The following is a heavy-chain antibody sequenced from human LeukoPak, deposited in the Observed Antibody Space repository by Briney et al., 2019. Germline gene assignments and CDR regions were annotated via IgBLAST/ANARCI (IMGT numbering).Heavy chain of an antibody. Sequence: KASETLSLTCAVYGGSFSDYYWSWIRQPPGKGLEWIAEINHSGRTNYNPSLKSRVTISVDTSKNQFSLKLSSVTAADTAVYYCASHPNRGAPFDYWGQGTLVTVSS. J-gene: IGHJ4*02. CDR2: INHSGRT. CDR1: GGSFSDYY. CDR3: ASHPNRGAPFDY. V-gene: IGHV4-34*01. D-gene: IGHD7-27*01.